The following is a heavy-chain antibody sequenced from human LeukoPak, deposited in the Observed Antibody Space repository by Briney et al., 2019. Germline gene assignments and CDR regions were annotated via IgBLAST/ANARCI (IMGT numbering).Heavy chain of an antibody. V-gene: IGHV3-64D*09. Sequence: GGSLRLSCSASGFTFSSYAMHWVRQAPGKGLEYVSTISSNGGSTYYADSVKGRFTISRDNSKNTLYLQMSSLRAEDTAVYYCVKDVVVVAATGTSFDYWGQGTLVTVSS. J-gene: IGHJ4*02. CDR1: GFTFSSYA. D-gene: IGHD2-15*01. CDR3: VKDVVVVAATGTSFDY. CDR2: ISSNGGST.